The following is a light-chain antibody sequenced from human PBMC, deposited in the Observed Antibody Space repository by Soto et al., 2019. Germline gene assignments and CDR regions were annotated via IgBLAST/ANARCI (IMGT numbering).Light chain of an antibody. V-gene: IGKV3-15*01. CDR1: KSVSSN. CDR2: DAS. J-gene: IGKJ3*01. CDR3: QQYNNWPPLT. Sequence: EIVMTQSPATLSVSQGERDTLSCRASKSVSSNLAWYQQKPGQAPRLLIYDASTRATGIPARFSGSGSGTEFTLTISSLQSEDFAVYYCQQYNNWPPLTFGPGTKVDIK.